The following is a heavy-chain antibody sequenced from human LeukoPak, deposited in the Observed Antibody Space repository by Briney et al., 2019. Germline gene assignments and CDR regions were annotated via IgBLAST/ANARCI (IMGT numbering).Heavy chain of an antibody. CDR3: ARERKTYGSGSITDYYMDV. J-gene: IGHJ6*03. Sequence: ASVKVSCKASGYTFTSYGISWVRQAPGQGLEWMGWISAYNGNTNYAQKLQGRVTMTTDTSTSTAYMELRSLRSDDTAVYYCARERKTYGSGSITDYYMDVWGKGTTVTVSS. V-gene: IGHV1-18*01. CDR2: ISAYNGNT. D-gene: IGHD3-10*01. CDR1: GYTFTSYG.